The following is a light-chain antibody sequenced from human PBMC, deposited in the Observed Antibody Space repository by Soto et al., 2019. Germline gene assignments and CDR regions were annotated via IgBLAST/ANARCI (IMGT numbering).Light chain of an antibody. V-gene: IGKV1-12*01. Sequence: DIQMTQSPSSVSASIGDRVTISCRASQSIYKWLVWYQQKPGKAPKLLIYAASSLQSGVPSRFSVSGYGTDFNLTISSLQPEDFATYYCQQADSFPLSFGGGTKVEI. J-gene: IGKJ4*01. CDR2: AAS. CDR3: QQADSFPLS. CDR1: QSIYKW.